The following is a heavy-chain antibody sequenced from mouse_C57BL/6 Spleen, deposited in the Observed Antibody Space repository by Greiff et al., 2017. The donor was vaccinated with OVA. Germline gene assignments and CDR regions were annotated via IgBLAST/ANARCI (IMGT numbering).Heavy chain of an antibody. J-gene: IGHJ4*01. V-gene: IGHV1-39*01. CDR3: GSYDYDVSYAMDY. Sequence: VQLQQSGPELVKPGASVKISCKASGYSFTDYNMTWVKQSNGKSLEWIGVLNPNYGPTSNNQKFKGKATLTVDQSSSTAYMQLNSLTSEDSAVYYCGSYDYDVSYAMDYWGQGTSVTVSS. CDR2: LNPNYGPT. D-gene: IGHD2-4*01. CDR1: GYSFTDYN.